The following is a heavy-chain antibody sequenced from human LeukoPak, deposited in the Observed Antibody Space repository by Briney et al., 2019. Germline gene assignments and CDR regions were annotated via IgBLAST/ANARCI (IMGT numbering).Heavy chain of an antibody. CDR1: GGSFSGYY. CDR3: AGFKLSRYFDL. D-gene: IGHD6-6*01. Sequence: SETLSLTCAVYGGSFSGYYWSWIRQPPGKGLEWIGEINHSGSTNYNPSLKSRVTISVDTSKNQFSPKLSSVTAADTAVYYCAGFKLSRYFDLWGRGTLVTVSS. CDR2: INHSGST. J-gene: IGHJ2*01. V-gene: IGHV4-34*01.